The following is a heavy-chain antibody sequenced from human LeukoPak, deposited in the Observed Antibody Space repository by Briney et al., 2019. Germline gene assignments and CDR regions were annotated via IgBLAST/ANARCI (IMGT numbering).Heavy chain of an antibody. CDR3: ARNVKHEGYFWIDY. CDR1: GGSISSYY. V-gene: IGHV4-59*01. Sequence: SETLSPTCTVSGGSISSYYWSWIRQPPGKGLEWIGYIYYSGSTNYNPSLKSRVTISVDTSKNQFSLKLSSVTAADTAVYYCARNVKHEGYFWIDYWGQGTLVTVSS. D-gene: IGHD3-3*01. CDR2: IYYSGST. J-gene: IGHJ4*02.